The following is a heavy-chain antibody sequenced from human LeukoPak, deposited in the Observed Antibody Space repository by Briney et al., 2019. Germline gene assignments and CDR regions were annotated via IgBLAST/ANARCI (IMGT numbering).Heavy chain of an antibody. D-gene: IGHD1-26*01. J-gene: IGHJ4*02. CDR2: ISAYNGNT. V-gene: IGHV1-18*01. CDR1: GYTFTSYG. Sequence: ASVKVSCKASGYTFTSYGISWVRQAPGQGLEWMGWISAYNGNTNYAQKPQGRVTMTTDTSTSTAYMELRSLRSDDTAVYYCARGKVGATTLYYFDYWGQGTLVTVSS. CDR3: ARGKVGATTLYYFDY.